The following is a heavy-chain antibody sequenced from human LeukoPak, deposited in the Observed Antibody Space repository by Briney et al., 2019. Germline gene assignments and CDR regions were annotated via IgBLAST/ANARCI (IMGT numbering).Heavy chain of an antibody. CDR3: ARVIDSPLLSSSWQYYYYYYGMDV. V-gene: IGHV3-48*03. J-gene: IGHJ6*02. D-gene: IGHD6-13*01. Sequence: QPGGSLRLSCAASGFTFSSYEMNWVRQAPGKGLEWVSYISSSGSTIYYADSVKGRFTISRDNAKNSLYLQMNSLRAEDTAVYYCARVIDSPLLSSSWQYYYYYYGMDVWGQGTTVTVSS. CDR1: GFTFSSYE. CDR2: ISSSGSTI.